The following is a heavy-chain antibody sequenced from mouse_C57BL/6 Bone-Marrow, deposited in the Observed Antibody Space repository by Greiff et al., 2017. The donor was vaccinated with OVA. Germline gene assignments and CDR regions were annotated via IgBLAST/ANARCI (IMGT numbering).Heavy chain of an antibody. V-gene: IGHV5-17*01. CDR2: ISSGSSTI. CDR3: ARPYYYGSRGGAMDY. CDR1: GFTFSDYG. D-gene: IGHD1-1*01. J-gene: IGHJ4*01. Sequence: EVHLVESGGGLVKPGGSLKLSCAASGFTFSDYGMHWVRQAPEKGLEWVAYISSGSSTIYYADTVKGRFTISRDNAKNTLFLQMTSLRSEDTAMYYCARPYYYGSRGGAMDYWGQGTSVTVSS.